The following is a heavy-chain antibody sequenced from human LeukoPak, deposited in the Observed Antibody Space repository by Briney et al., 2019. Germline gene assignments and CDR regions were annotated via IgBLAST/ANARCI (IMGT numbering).Heavy chain of an antibody. D-gene: IGHD2-2*02. Sequence: GGSLRLSCAASGFTFSSYGMHWVRQAPGKGLEWVAFIRYDGSNKYYADSVKGRFTISRDNSKNTLYLQMNSLRAEDTAVYYCAKSGAVYCSSTSCYTDYWGQGTLVTVSS. J-gene: IGHJ4*02. CDR1: GFTFSSYG. CDR2: IRYDGSNK. V-gene: IGHV3-30*02. CDR3: AKSGAVYCSSTSCYTDY.